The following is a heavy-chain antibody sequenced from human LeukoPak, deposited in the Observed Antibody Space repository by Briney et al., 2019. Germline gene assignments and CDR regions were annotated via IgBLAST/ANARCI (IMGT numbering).Heavy chain of an antibody. J-gene: IGHJ4*02. V-gene: IGHV4-59*01. CDR2: FYYSGNT. Sequence: SETLSLTCTVSGGSITTYYWSWIRQPPGKGLEWIGYFYYSGNTDYNPSLKSRVTISVDTSKNQFSLNLSSVTAADTAVYYCARGGGYSGYDFGYWGQGTLVTVSS. CDR1: GGSITTYY. CDR3: ARGGGYSGYDFGY. D-gene: IGHD5-12*01.